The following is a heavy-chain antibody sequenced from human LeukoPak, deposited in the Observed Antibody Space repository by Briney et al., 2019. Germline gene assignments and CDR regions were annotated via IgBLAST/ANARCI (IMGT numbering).Heavy chain of an antibody. V-gene: IGHV3-30*18. CDR2: ISYDGSNK. CDR3: AKDSSGYYRGSDH. Sequence: GGSLRLSCAASGFTFSSYGMHWVRQAPGKGLEWVAVISYDGSNKYYADSVKGRFTISRDNSKNTLYLQMNSLRAEDTAVYYCAKDSSGYYRGSDHWGQGTLVTVSS. D-gene: IGHD3-22*01. CDR1: GFTFSSYG. J-gene: IGHJ4*02.